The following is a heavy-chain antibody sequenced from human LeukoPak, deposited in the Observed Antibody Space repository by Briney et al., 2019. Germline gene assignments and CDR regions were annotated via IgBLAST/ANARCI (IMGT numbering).Heavy chain of an antibody. V-gene: IGHV1-69*13. D-gene: IGHD3-10*01. CDR2: IIPIFGTA. Sequence: GASVKVSCKASGGTFSSYAISWVRQAPGQGLEWMGGIIPIFGTANYAQKFQGRVTITADESTSTAYMELSSLRSEDTAVYYCAREDGYGSGSYPSPYYYYYGMDVWGQGTTVTVSS. CDR1: GGTFSSYA. CDR3: AREDGYGSGSYPSPYYYYYGMDV. J-gene: IGHJ6*02.